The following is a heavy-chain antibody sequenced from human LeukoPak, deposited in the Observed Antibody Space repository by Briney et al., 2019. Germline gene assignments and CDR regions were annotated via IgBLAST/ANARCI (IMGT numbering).Heavy chain of an antibody. V-gene: IGHV3-23*01. Sequence: GGSLRLSCAASGFTFSSYAMSWVRQAPGKGLEWVSAISGSGGSTYYADSVKGRFTISRDNSKNTLYLQMNSLRAEDTAVYYCATDRTGTDAFDIWGQGTMVTVSS. CDR2: ISGSGGST. CDR1: GFTFSSYA. J-gene: IGHJ3*02. CDR3: ATDRTGTDAFDI. D-gene: IGHD1-1*01.